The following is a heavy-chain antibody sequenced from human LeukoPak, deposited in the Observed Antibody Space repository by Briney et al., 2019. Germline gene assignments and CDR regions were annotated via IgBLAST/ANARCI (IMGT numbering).Heavy chain of an antibody. V-gene: IGHV4-31*03. Sequence: SETLSLTCTVSGGSISSGGYYWSWICQHPGKRLEWIGYIYYSGSTYYNPSLKSRVTISVDTSKNQFSLKLSSVSAADTAVYYCARVLGIGAFDIWGQGTMVTVSS. D-gene: IGHD7-27*01. J-gene: IGHJ3*02. CDR3: ARVLGIGAFDI. CDR2: IYYSGST. CDR1: GGSISSGGYY.